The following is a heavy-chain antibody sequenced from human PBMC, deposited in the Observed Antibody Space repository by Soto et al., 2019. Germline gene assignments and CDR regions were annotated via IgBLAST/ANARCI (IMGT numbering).Heavy chain of an antibody. V-gene: IGHV1-2*02. D-gene: IGHD3-3*02. Sequence: QVQLVQSGAEVKKPGASVKVSCKASGYTFSGYYMHWVRQAPGQGLEWMGWIITLSGDTSFPQKFQGRLAMTRDTSIDTAFMEVSRLTSDDTAIYYCARSLLNVILPLAYWGQGTLVSVSS. J-gene: IGHJ4*02. CDR1: GYTFSGYY. CDR2: IITLSGDT. CDR3: ARSLLNVILPLAY.